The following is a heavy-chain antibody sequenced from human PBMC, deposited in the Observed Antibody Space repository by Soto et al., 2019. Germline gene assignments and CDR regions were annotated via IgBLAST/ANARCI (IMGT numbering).Heavy chain of an antibody. CDR3: ASLMSSGYYYGMDV. Sequence: QVQLVQSGAEVKKPGSSVKVSCKASGGTFSSYTISWVRQAPGQGLEWMGRIIPILGIANYAQKFQGRVTITADKSTSTAQMELSSLRSEDTAVYYCASLMSSGYYYGMDVWGQGTTVTVSS. V-gene: IGHV1-69*02. D-gene: IGHD3-10*01. CDR1: GGTFSSYT. J-gene: IGHJ6*02. CDR2: IIPILGIA.